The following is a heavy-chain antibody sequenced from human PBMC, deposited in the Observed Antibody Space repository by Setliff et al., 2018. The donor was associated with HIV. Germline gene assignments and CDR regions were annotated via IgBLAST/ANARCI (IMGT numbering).Heavy chain of an antibody. CDR2: MNPNSGNT. CDR3: ARVSRGIFDSWPPCY. Sequence: ASVKVSCKASGYTFTSYDINWVRQATGQGLEWMGWMNPNSGNTGYAQKFQGRVTITKNTSISTAYMELSSLRSDDTAVYYCARVSRGIFDSWPPCYWGQGTLVTVSS. D-gene: IGHD3-9*01. J-gene: IGHJ4*02. CDR1: GYTFTSYD. V-gene: IGHV1-8*03.